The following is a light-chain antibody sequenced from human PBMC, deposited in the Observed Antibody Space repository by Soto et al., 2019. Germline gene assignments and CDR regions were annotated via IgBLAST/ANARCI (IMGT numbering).Light chain of an antibody. CDR1: ETISSHY. CDR2: GAS. J-gene: IGKJ3*01. V-gene: IGKV3-20*01. CDR3: QNFGDSPFT. Sequence: EIVLMQSPDTLSLSPGERATLSCRASETISSHYIAWYQQTPGQAPRRLIFGASTRATGIPDRFSGSWSGTDFTLTISRLEPEDFAVYYCQNFGDSPFTFGPGTKVDIK.